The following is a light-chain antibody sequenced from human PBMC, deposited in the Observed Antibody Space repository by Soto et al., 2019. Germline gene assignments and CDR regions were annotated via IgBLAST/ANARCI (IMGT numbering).Light chain of an antibody. V-gene: IGKV1-5*01. Sequence: DRVTITCRASQSISSWLAWYXQXPXXXPXXLIYDASSLESGVPSRFSGSGSGTEFTLTISSLQPDDFATYYCQQYNSLGTFGQGNKVDIK. CDR1: QSISSW. CDR3: QQYNSLGT. CDR2: DAS. J-gene: IGKJ1*01.